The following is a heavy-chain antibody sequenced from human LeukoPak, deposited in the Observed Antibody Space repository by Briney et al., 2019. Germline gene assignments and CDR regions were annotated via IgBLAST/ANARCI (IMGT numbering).Heavy chain of an antibody. D-gene: IGHD3-3*01. CDR1: GGSFSGYY. CDR3: ARDWSSGFLEWLPHYYYGMDV. Sequence: SETLSLTCAVYGGSFSGYYWSWIRQPPGKGLEWIGEINDSGSTNYNPSLKSRVTISVDTSKNQFSLKLSSVTAADTAVYYCARDWSSGFLEWLPHYYYGMDVWGQGTTVTVSS. J-gene: IGHJ6*02. V-gene: IGHV4-34*01. CDR2: INDSGST.